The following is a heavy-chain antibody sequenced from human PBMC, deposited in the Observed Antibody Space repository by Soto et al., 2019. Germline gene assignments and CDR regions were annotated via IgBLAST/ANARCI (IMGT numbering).Heavy chain of an antibody. J-gene: IGHJ4*02. CDR3: ARGSYCSSGSCYSPY. D-gene: IGHD2-15*01. CDR1: GYTFTSYN. Sequence: QVQLVQSGAEVKKPGASVKVSCKASGYTFTSYNINWVRQAPGQGRERMGWISAYNGKTTYAQTVQGRVTMTTDPSTITAYIELWSLRSDDTAVYYCARGSYCSSGSCYSPYWGQGTLVTVSS. CDR2: ISAYNGKT. V-gene: IGHV1-18*01.